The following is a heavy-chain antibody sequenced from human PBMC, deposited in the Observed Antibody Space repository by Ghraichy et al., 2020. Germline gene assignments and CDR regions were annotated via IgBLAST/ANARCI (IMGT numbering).Heavy chain of an antibody. CDR3: ARGGVRVVKWRNWFDP. CDR1: GGSFSGYY. CDR2: INHSGST. Sequence: SETLSLTCAVYGGSFSGYYWSWIRQPPGKGLEWIGEINHSGSTNYNPSLKSRVTISVDTSKNQFSLKLSSVTAADTAVYYCARGGVRVVKWRNWFDPWGQGTLVTVSS. D-gene: IGHD4-23*01. V-gene: IGHV4-34*01. J-gene: IGHJ5*02.